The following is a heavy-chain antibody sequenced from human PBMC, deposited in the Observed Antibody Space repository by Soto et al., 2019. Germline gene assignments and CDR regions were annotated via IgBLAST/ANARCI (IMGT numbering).Heavy chain of an antibody. V-gene: IGHV3-30*04. D-gene: IGHD1-26*01. CDR1: GFTFSNYA. CDR2: TSYDGRNM. Sequence: QVQLVESGGGVVQPGRSLRLSCAASGFTFSNYAMHWVRQAPGKGLEWVAVTSYDGRNMYHTNSVKGRFTISRDNSRNTLYLQMNSLRVEDTAVYYCARRGIVGPTPVLDHWGQGTLVTVSS. J-gene: IGHJ4*02. CDR3: ARRGIVGPTPVLDH.